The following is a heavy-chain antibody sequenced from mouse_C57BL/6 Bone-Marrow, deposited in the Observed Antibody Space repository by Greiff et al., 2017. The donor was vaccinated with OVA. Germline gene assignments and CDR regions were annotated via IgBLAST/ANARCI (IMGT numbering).Heavy chain of an antibody. Sequence: EVMLVESGPGLAKPSQPLSLTCSVTGYSITSDYWNWIRKFPGNKLEYMGYISYSGSTYYNPSLKSRISITRDTSKNQYYMQWKTGTTEDTATKYCERGKDGSSDWYIEVWGTGTTVTVAS. V-gene: IGHV3-8*01. D-gene: IGHD1-1*01. CDR3: ERGKDGSSDWYIEV. CDR2: ISYSGST. J-gene: IGHJ1*03. CDR1: GYSITSDY.